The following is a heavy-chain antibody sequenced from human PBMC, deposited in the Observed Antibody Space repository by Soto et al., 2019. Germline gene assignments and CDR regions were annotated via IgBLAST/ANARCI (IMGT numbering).Heavy chain of an antibody. Sequence: GASVKVSCKASGYTFASYAMHWVRQAPGQRLEWMGWISGCNGNTQYSQKFQGRVTITRDTSASTAYMELSSLRSEDTAVYYCAREKGVVITSNWFDPWGQGTLVPVS. CDR3: AREKGVVITSNWFDP. J-gene: IGHJ5*02. V-gene: IGHV1-3*01. CDR2: ISGCNGNT. CDR1: GYTFASYA. D-gene: IGHD3-22*01.